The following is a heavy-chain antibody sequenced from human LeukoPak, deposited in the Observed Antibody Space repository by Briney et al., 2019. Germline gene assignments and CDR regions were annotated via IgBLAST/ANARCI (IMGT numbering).Heavy chain of an antibody. V-gene: IGHV4-39*07. D-gene: IGHD3-9*01. CDR1: GGSISSSSYY. CDR3: ARELPYYDILTGYIPFNWLDP. J-gene: IGHJ5*02. Sequence: SETLSLTCTVSGGSISSSSYYWGWIRQPPGKGLEWIGSIYYSGSTYYNPSLKSRVTISVDTSKNQFSLRLSSVTAADTAVYYCARELPYYDILTGYIPFNWLDPWGQGTLVTVSS. CDR2: IYYSGST.